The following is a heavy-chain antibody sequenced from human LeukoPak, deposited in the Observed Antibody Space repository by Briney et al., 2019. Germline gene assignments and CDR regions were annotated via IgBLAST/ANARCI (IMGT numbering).Heavy chain of an antibody. Sequence: SETLSLTCTVSGGSISSHYWSWLRQPPGKGLEWIGYIYYSGSTNYNPSLKSRVTISVDTSKDQFSLKLSSVTAADTAVYYCAREGNYYDSSGYYYYYMDVWGKGTTVTVSS. V-gene: IGHV4-59*11. D-gene: IGHD3-22*01. J-gene: IGHJ6*03. CDR1: GGSISSHY. CDR3: AREGNYYDSSGYYYYYMDV. CDR2: IYYSGST.